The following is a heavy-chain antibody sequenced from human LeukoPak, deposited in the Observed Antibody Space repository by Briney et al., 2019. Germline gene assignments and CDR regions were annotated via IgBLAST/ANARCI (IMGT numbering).Heavy chain of an antibody. CDR2: ISYSGNT. V-gene: IGHV4-39*01. CDR3: ARHCCSGPAKRVFDI. D-gene: IGHD2-15*01. CDR1: GGSIISSDYH. J-gene: IGHJ3*02. Sequence: SETLSLTCTVSGGSIISSDYHWGWVRQPPGKGLEWIGTISYSGNTDYNPSLRSRVTISVDTSNNRFSLRLGSVTAADTAVYHCARHCCSGPAKRVFDIWGQGTMVTVSS.